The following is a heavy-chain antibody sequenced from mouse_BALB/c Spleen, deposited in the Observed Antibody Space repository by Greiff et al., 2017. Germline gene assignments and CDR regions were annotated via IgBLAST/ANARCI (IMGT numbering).Heavy chain of an antibody. D-gene: IGHD2-1*01. CDR3: ARQGNYYFDY. V-gene: IGHV5-6-2*01. CDR2: INSNGGST. CDR1: GFTFSSYY. J-gene: IGHJ2*01. Sequence: EVKLVESGGGLVKLGGSLKLSCAASGFTFSSYYMSWVRQTPEKRLELVAAINSNGGSTYYPDTVKGRFTISRDNAKNTLYLQMSSLKSEDTALYYCARQGNYYFDYWGQGTTLTVSS.